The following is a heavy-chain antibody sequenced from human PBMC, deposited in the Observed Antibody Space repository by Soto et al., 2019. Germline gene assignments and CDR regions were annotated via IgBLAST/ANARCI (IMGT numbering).Heavy chain of an antibody. J-gene: IGHJ4*02. CDR1: GGSISSSSYY. CDR3: ATSTTGGTPGGYFDY. V-gene: IGHV4-39*01. Sequence: SETLSLTCTVSGGSISSSSYYWGWIRQPPGKGLEWIGSIHYSGSTYYNPSLKSRVTISVDTSKNQFSLKLSSVTAADTAVYYCATSTTGGTPGGYFDYWGQGTLVTVSS. CDR2: IHYSGST. D-gene: IGHD3-16*01.